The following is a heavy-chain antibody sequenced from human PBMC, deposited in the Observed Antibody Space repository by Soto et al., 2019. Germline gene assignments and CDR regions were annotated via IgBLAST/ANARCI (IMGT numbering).Heavy chain of an antibody. CDR1: GFTFDDYA. Sequence: EVQLVESGGGLVQPGRSLRLSCAASGFTFDDYAMHWVRQAPGKGLEWVSGISWNSGSIGYADSVKGRFTISRDNAKNSLYLQMNSLRAEDTALYYCAKAGCWSGYYSLVDYWGQGTLVTVSS. CDR2: ISWNSGSI. D-gene: IGHD3-3*01. V-gene: IGHV3-9*01. J-gene: IGHJ4*02. CDR3: AKAGCWSGYYSLVDY.